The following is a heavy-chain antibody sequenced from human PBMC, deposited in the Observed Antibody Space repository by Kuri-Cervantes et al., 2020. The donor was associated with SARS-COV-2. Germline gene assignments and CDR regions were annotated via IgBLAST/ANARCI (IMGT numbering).Heavy chain of an antibody. V-gene: IGHV3-30*18. CDR1: GFTFSSYD. Sequence: GGSLRLSCAASGFTFSSYDMHWVRQAPGKGLEWVAVISYDGSNKYYADSVKGRFTISRDNSKNTLYLQMNSLRAEDTAVYYCAKGYSSGWSAVDYWGQGTLVTVSS. CDR2: ISYDGSNK. CDR3: AKGYSSGWSAVDY. J-gene: IGHJ4*02. D-gene: IGHD6-19*01.